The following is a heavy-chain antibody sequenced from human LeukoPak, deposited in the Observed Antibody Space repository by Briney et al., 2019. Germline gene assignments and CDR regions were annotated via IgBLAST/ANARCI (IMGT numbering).Heavy chain of an antibody. Sequence: GSLRLSCAASGFTFRSYAIHWVRQAPGKGLEWVAVISYDGSNKYYADPVKGRFTISRDNSKNTLYLQMNSLRAEDTAVYYCARDGSSSSFDYWGQGTLVTVSS. D-gene: IGHD6-6*01. CDR2: ISYDGSNK. V-gene: IGHV3-30*04. J-gene: IGHJ4*02. CDR1: GFTFRSYA. CDR3: ARDGSSSSFDY.